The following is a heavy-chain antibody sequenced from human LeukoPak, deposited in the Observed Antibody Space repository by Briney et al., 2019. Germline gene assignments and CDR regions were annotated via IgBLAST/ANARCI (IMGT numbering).Heavy chain of an antibody. D-gene: IGHD2-8*01. CDR2: IYCTGST. J-gene: IGHJ4*02. V-gene: IGHV4-59*08. Sequence: SETLSLTCTVSGGSFRSYYWSWIRQTPGKGLEWIGYIYCTGSTDYNPSLESRVTISLDTSKNRFSLKLSSVTAADTAVYYCARPWTNQMYHFDYWGQGTLVTVSS. CDR3: ARPWTNQMYHFDY. CDR1: GGSFRSYY.